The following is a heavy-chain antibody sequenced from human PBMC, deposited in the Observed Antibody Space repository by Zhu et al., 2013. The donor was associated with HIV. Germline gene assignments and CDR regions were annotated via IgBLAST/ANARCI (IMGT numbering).Heavy chain of an antibody. V-gene: IGHV1-69*02. D-gene: IGHD5-12*01. Sequence: QVQLVQSGAEVKKPGSSVKVSCKASGGTFSSYTISWVRQAPGQGLEWMGRIIPILGIANYAQKFQGRVTITADKSTSTAYMELSSLRSEDTAVYYCASQGGGDGYNPIRDYWGQGTLVTVSS. CDR1: GGTFSSYT. CDR2: IIPILGIA. CDR3: ASQGGGDGYNPIRDY. J-gene: IGHJ4*02.